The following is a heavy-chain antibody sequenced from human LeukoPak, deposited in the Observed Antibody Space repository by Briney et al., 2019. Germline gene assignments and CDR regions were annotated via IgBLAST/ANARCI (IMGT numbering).Heavy chain of an antibody. CDR3: ARAAGGGSGSYYQR. CDR1: GGSISSYY. CDR2: IYTSGST. D-gene: IGHD1-26*01. V-gene: IGHV4-4*07. J-gene: IGHJ4*02. Sequence: SETLSLTCTVSGGSISSYYWSWIRQPAGKGLDWIGRIYTSGSTNYNPSVKRRVTLSVDMSKNQFYLHLSSVTAAYTAVYYCARAAGGGSGSYYQRRGQGTLVTVSS.